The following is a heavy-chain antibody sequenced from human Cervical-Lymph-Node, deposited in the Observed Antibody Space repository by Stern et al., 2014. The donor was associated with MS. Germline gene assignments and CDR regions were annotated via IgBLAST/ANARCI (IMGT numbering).Heavy chain of an antibody. CDR2: ITPLFGTA. V-gene: IGHV1-69*01. Sequence: VQLEEYGDEVKKPGSSVKVACKASGDSFSNFDIYWVRQAPGKGLEWMGGITPLFGTANYAQRFQGIVTFNADVSTDTIYMQMSSLRSDDTAVYYCTRHQGGIAAFWGQGTLVTVSS. J-gene: IGHJ4*02. D-gene: IGHD6-13*01. CDR1: GDSFSNFD. CDR3: TRHQGGIAAF.